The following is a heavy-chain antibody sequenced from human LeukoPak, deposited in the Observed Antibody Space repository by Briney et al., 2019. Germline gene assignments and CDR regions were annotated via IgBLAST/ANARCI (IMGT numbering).Heavy chain of an antibody. D-gene: IGHD5-12*01. Sequence: SETLSLTCTVSGDPINSGSCYWSWIRQPAGKGLEWIGRIYSSGNTKYNPSLKSRVTVSADTSKNQFSLKLNSVTAADTAMYYCVRSNSGYDFYWYFDLWGRGTLVTVSS. J-gene: IGHJ2*01. CDR3: VRSNSGYDFYWYFDL. CDR1: GDPINSGSCY. CDR2: IYSSGNT. V-gene: IGHV4-61*02.